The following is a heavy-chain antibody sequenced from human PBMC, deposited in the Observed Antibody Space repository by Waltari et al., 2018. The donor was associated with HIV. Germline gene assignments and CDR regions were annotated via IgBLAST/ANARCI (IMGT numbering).Heavy chain of an antibody. V-gene: IGHV1-2*02. CDR3: VRQMTFYDAFDI. Sequence: QVQLLQSGAAVKKHGDSVKVSCKASGYTFTASYVHWVRQAPGQGLEWMGWVDPNTGDTNYAQKFQGRVTMARDASIRTVSMELSRLRSDDTAVYYCVRQMTFYDAFDIWGQGTLVTVSA. J-gene: IGHJ3*02. CDR2: VDPNTGDT. CDR1: GYTFTASY.